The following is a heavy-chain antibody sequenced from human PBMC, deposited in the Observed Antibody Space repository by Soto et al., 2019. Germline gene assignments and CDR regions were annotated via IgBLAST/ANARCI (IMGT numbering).Heavy chain of an antibody. D-gene: IGHD4-17*01. Sequence: VELVESGGGVVQPGGSLRLSCAASGFTFNTHGMHWVRQAPGKGLEWVAVIWYDGSQRYYADFVRGRFTISRDNSQNTLYLQMTSLRAEETAVYYCARIDDYGDYVTDYWGQGALVTVSS. CDR1: GFTFNTHG. CDR2: IWYDGSQR. CDR3: ARIDDYGDYVTDY. J-gene: IGHJ4*02. V-gene: IGHV3-33*01.